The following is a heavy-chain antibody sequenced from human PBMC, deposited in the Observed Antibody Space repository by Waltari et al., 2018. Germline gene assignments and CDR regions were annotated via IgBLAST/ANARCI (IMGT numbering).Heavy chain of an antibody. CDR3: VAPWTI. Sequence: EVQLVESGGGMVKPGGSLRLSCAASGFNFNDAGMSWVRQAPGKGLEWVGRIKSKSDDETTDYAAPVKGRFVISRDDSKNMLYLQMNSLKTEDTGVYYCVAPWTIWGQGTLVTVSS. V-gene: IGHV3-15*01. CDR1: GFNFNDAG. D-gene: IGHD3-3*01. CDR2: IKSKSDDETT. J-gene: IGHJ4*02.